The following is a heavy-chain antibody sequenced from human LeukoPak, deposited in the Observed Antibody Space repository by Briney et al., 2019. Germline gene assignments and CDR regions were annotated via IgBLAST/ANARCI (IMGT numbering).Heavy chain of an antibody. J-gene: IGHJ4*02. D-gene: IGHD6-6*01. CDR3: ARGPNSNWSGLDF. CDR2: INPTGSTT. CDR1: GFSFSGHW. Sequence: GGSLRLSCTASGFSFSGHWMHWARQLPGKGLVLVSRINPTGSTTSYADSVKGRFTVSRDNAKNTLYLQVNYLRAEDTAVYYCARGPNSNWSGLDFWGQGTLLTVSS. V-gene: IGHV3-74*01.